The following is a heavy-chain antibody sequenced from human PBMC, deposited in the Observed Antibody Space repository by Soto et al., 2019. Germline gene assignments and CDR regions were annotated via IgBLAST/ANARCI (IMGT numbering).Heavy chain of an antibody. V-gene: IGHV3-23*01. CDR3: AKDRPEDIVVVPAAIGTGFDY. CDR1: GFTFSSYA. CDR2: ISGSGGST. Sequence: GGSLRLSCAASGFTFSSYAMSWVRQAPWKGLEWVSAISGSGGSTYYADSVKGRFTISRDNSKNTLYLQMNSLRAEDTAVYYCAKDRPEDIVVVPAAIGTGFDYWGQGTLVTVSS. D-gene: IGHD2-2*01. J-gene: IGHJ4*02.